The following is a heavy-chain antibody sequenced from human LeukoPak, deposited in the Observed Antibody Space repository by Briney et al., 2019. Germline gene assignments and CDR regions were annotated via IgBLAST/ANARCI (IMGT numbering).Heavy chain of an antibody. CDR1: GFTFSSYW. CDR3: ARDNCSSTSCSYFDY. V-gene: IGHV3-7*01. Sequence: PGGSLRLSCAASGFTFSSYWMSWVRQAPGKGLEWVANIKQDGSEKYYVDSVKGRFTISRDNAKNSLYLQMNSLRAEDTAVYYCARDNCSSTSCSYFDYWGQGTLVTVSS. CDR2: IKQDGSEK. J-gene: IGHJ4*02. D-gene: IGHD2-2*01.